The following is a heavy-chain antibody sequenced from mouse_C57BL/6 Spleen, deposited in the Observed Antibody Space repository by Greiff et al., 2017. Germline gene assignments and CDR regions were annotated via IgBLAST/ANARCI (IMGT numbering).Heavy chain of an antibody. D-gene: IGHD1-1*01. CDR3: ARSLHYYGSSYGGDYYAMDY. CDR2: IYPGDGDT. J-gene: IGHJ4*01. Sequence: VQRVESGPELVKPGASVKISCKASGYAFSSSWMNWVKQRPGKGLEWIGRIYPGDGDTNYNGKFKGKATLTADKSSSTAYMQLSSLTSEDSAVYFCARSLHYYGSSYGGDYYAMDYWGQGTSVTVSS. CDR1: GYAFSSSW. V-gene: IGHV1-82*01.